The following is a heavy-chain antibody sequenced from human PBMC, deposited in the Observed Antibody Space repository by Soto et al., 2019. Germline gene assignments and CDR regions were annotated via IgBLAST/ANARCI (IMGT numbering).Heavy chain of an antibody. D-gene: IGHD5-12*01. J-gene: IGHJ6*03. V-gene: IGHV1-69*02. CDR1: GGTFSSYT. Sequence: SVKVSCKASGGTFSSYTISWVRQAPGQGLEWMGRIIPILGIANYAQKFQGRVTITADKSTSTAYMELSSLRSEDTAVYYCARSPNIVATTYYYYYYMDVWGKGTTVTVSS. CDR2: IIPILGIA. CDR3: ARSPNIVATTYYYYYYMDV.